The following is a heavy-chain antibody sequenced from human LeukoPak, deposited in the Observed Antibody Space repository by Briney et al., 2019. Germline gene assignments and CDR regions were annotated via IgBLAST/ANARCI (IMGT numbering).Heavy chain of an antibody. J-gene: IGHJ4*02. CDR1: GGSISSGDYY. V-gene: IGHV4-30-4*08. CDR2: IYYSGST. Sequence: SQTLSLTCTVSGGSISSGDYYWSWIRQPPGNGLEWIGYIYYSGSTYYNPSLKSRVTISVDTSKNQFSLKLSSVTAADTAVYYCARDEVGATTFDYWGQGTLVTVSS. D-gene: IGHD1-26*01. CDR3: ARDEVGATTFDY.